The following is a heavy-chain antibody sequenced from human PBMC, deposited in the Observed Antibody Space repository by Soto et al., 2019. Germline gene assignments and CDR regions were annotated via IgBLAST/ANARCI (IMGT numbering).Heavy chain of an antibody. V-gene: IGHV1-3*04. J-gene: IGHJ4*02. CDR2: ISSDTGNT. Sequence: QVQLVQSGPEVRKPGASVKVSCKASGFTFSKYDIHWVRQAPGQSLKWLGWISSDTGNTKYSQRIQGRVTFTRDTSASTAYMELRGLTFEDTAIYYCARDQAAVEAEALESGFDSWGQGTLVTVSS. D-gene: IGHD6-19*01. CDR1: GFTFSKYD. CDR3: ARDQAAVEAEALESGFDS.